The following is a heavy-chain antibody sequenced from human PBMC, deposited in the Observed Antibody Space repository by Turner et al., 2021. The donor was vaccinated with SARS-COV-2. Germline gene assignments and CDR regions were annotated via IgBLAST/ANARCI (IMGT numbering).Heavy chain of an antibody. D-gene: IGHD4-4*01. V-gene: IGHV4-39*01. CDR3: ARVKSTVTTYYYYYMDV. Sequence: QLPLQESGPGLVKPSATLSLTFSVAGGSTSSSSYYWGWIRQPPGKGPEWIGSVYYRGNTYYNPSIESRVTISVDTSNNQFSLKLNSVTAADTAVYYCARVKSTVTTYYYYYMDVWGKGTTVTVSS. CDR2: VYYRGNT. J-gene: IGHJ6*03. CDR1: GGSTSSSSYY.